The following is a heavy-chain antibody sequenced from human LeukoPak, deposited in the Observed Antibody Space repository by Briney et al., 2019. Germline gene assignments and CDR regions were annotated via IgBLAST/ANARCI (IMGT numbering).Heavy chain of an antibody. J-gene: IGHJ4*02. CDR3: ARLKSPAPFDY. CDR1: GGSFSGYY. Sequence: SETLSLTCAVYGGSFSGYYWSWIRQPPGKGLEWIGEINHSGSTNYNPSLKSRVTMSVDTSKNQFSLKLSSVTAADTAVYYCARLKSPAPFDYWGQGTLVTVSS. CDR2: INHSGST. V-gene: IGHV4-34*01.